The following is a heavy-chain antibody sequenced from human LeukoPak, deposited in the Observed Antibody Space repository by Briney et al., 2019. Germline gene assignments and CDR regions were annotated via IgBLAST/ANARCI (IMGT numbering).Heavy chain of an antibody. CDR3: AKASGWYGYYFDY. CDR2: ISGSGGST. Sequence: QAGGSLRLSCAASGFTFSSYAMSWVRQAPGKGLEWVSAISGSGGSTYYADSVKGRFTISRDNSKNTLYLQMNSLRAEDTAVYYCAKASGWYGYYFDYWGQGTLVTVSS. J-gene: IGHJ4*02. D-gene: IGHD6-19*01. V-gene: IGHV3-23*01. CDR1: GFTFSSYA.